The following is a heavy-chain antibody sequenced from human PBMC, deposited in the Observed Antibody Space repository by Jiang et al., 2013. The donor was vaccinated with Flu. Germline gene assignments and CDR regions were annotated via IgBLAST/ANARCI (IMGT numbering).Heavy chain of an antibody. D-gene: IGHD5-18*01. CDR2: ISYDGSNK. CDR1: GFTFSSYA. CDR3: ARAPGRGYSYGLELDY. J-gene: IGHJ4*02. Sequence: QLVESGGGVVQPGRSLRLSCAASGFTFSSYAMHWVRQAPGKGLEWVAVISYDGSNKYYADSVKGRFTISRDNSKNTLYLQMNSLRAEDTAVYYCARAPGRGYSYGLELDYWGQGTLVTVSS. V-gene: IGHV3-30-3*01.